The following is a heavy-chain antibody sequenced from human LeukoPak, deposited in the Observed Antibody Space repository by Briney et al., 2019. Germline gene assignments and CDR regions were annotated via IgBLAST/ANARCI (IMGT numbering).Heavy chain of an antibody. V-gene: IGHV1-69*04. Sequence: VASVKVSCKASGGTFSSYAISWVRQAPGQGLEWMGRIIPILGIANYAQKFQGRVTITADKSTSTAYMELSGLRSEDTAVYYCASPSDFWSGYYTDYYYYGMDVWGQGTTVTVSS. J-gene: IGHJ6*02. CDR2: IIPILGIA. CDR1: GGTFSSYA. D-gene: IGHD3-3*01. CDR3: ASPSDFWSGYYTDYYYYGMDV.